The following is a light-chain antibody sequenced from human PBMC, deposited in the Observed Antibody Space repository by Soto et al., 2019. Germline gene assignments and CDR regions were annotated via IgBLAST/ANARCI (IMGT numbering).Light chain of an antibody. CDR3: SSYTSSSTVV. J-gene: IGLJ2*01. Sequence: QSALTQPASVSGSPGQSITISCTGTSSDVGGYNYVSWYQQHPGKAPKLMIYDVSNRPSGASNRFSGSKSGNTASLTISGLQAEDEADYYCSSYTSSSTVVFGGGNKLTVL. V-gene: IGLV2-14*01. CDR1: SSDVGGYNY. CDR2: DVS.